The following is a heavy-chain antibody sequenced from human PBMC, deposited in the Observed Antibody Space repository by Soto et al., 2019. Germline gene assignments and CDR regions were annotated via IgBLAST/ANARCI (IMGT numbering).Heavy chain of an antibody. D-gene: IGHD3-10*01. CDR1: GASINNFAYY. CDR3: ARRERYYGSPCWFDP. CDR2: VCYNENT. V-gene: IGHV4-39*01. J-gene: IGHJ5*01. Sequence: SETLSLTCSVSGASINNFAYYWGWIRQPPGKGLEWIGTVCYNENTYYNPSLRSRVAISVDTTKNQFSLNLRSVTAADTAVYFCARRERYYGSPCWFDPWGQGTLVTVSS.